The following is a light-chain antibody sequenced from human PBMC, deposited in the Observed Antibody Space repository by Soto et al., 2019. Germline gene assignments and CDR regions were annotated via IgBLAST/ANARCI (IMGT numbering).Light chain of an antibody. CDR2: ANN. V-gene: IGLV1-40*01. CDR1: SSNIGAGYD. Sequence: QSVLTQPPSVSGAPGQMVTISCTGSSSNIGAGYDVHWYQQLPGTAPKLLIYANNNRPSGVPDRFAGSKSGTSVSLAITGLQSEDYAEYYCQSYDISLSGYVFGSGTKVTVL. CDR3: QSYDISLSGYV. J-gene: IGLJ1*01.